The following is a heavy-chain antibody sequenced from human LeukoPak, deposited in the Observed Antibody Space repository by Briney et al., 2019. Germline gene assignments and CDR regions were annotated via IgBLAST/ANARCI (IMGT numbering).Heavy chain of an antibody. D-gene: IGHD3-22*01. V-gene: IGHV3-21*01. Sequence: PGGSLRLSCAASGFTFSSYSMNWVRQAPGKGLEWVSSISSSSSYIYYADSVKGRFTISRDNAKNSLYLQMNSLRAEDTAVYYCARDPKYYYDSSGYYSREDYWGQGTLATVSS. CDR1: GFTFSSYS. CDR2: ISSSSSYI. CDR3: ARDPKYYYDSSGYYSREDY. J-gene: IGHJ4*02.